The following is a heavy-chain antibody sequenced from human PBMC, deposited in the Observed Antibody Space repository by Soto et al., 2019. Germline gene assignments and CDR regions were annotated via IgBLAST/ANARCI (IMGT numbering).Heavy chain of an antibody. CDR3: ARGSSIAGLYYGMDV. J-gene: IGHJ6*02. CDR2: ISGSGSPT. V-gene: IGHV3-23*01. Sequence: GGSLRLSCAASGFTFSSYAMTWVRQAPGRGLEWVSAISGSGSPTYYADSVKGRFTISRDNSKNTLYLQMNSLRADDTAVYYCARGSSIAGLYYGMDVWGQGTTVTVSS. CDR1: GFTFSSYA. D-gene: IGHD6-6*01.